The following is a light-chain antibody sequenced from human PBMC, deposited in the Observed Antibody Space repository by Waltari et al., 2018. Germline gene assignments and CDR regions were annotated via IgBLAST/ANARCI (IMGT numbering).Light chain of an antibody. CDR1: ESVSNNY. CDR3: QQYGNAPTT. V-gene: IGKV3-20*01. CDR2: GAS. J-gene: IGKJ2*01. Sequence: EIVLTQYPDTLSMPQGERATHSCRASESVSNNYLAWYQQKPGQPPRLLVYGASSRPSVIPCRFSGSGSGTDFTLTVSSLEPEDFAVYYCQQYGNAPTTFGQGTKVEI.